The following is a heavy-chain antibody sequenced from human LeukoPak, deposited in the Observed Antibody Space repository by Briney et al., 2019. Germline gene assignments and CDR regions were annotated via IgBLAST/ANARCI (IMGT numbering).Heavy chain of an antibody. CDR1: RGTFSSYT. J-gene: IGHJ3*02. CDR2: IIPILGIA. V-gene: IGHV1-69*02. CDR3: ARMRDPVPFDI. Sequence: SVTVSCKASRGTFSSYTISWVRQAPGRGLEWMGRIIPILGIANYAQKFQGRVTITADKSTSTAYMELSSLRSEDTAVYYCARMRDPVPFDIWGQGTMVTVSS.